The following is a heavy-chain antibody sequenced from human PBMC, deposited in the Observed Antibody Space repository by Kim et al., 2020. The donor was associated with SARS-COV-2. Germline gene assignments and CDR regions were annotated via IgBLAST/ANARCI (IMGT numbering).Heavy chain of an antibody. CDR3: ARQGIRGSSWYLGAFD. CDR1: GRSISSSSYY. V-gene: IGHV4-39*01. D-gene: IGHD6-13*01. J-gene: IGHJ3*02. Sequence: SETLSLTCTVSGRSISSSSYYCGWIRQPPGKGLEWIGSMYYSGSTNYNPSLKSRVTISVDTPKNQFSLKLRSVTAADTAVYSCARQGIRGSSWYLGAFD. CDR2: MYYSGST.